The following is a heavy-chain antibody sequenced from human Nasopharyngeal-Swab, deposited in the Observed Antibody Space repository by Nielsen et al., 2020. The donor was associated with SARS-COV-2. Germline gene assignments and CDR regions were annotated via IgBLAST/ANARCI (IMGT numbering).Heavy chain of an antibody. CDR3: ARVLRYFGLTSDYWYFDL. CDR2: INNDGSST. D-gene: IGHD3-9*01. J-gene: IGHJ2*01. V-gene: IGHV3-74*03. CDR1: GFTFSNYW. Sequence: GESLKISCAASGFTFSNYWMHWVRQPPGKGLMWISRINNDGSSTTYADSVKGRFTISRDNAKNTLYLQMNNLRAEDTAVYYCARVLRYFGLTSDYWYFDLWGRGTLVTVSS.